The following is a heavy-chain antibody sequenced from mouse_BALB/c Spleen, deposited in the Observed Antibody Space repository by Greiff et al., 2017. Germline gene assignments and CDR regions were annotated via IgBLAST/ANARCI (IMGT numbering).Heavy chain of an antibody. CDR2: IYPGGGYT. J-gene: IGHJ3*01. Sequence: VQLQQSGAELMKPGASVKISCKATGYTFSSYWIEWVKQRPGHGLEWIGEIYPGGGYTNYNEKFKGKATLTADTSSSTAYMQLSSLTSEDSAIYYCASWRGGFAYWGQGTLVTVSA. CDR1: GYTFSSYW. CDR3: ASWRGGFAY. V-gene: IGHV1-63*02.